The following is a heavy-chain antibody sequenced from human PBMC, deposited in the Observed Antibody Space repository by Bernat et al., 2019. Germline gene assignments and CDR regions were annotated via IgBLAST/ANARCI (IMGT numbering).Heavy chain of an antibody. CDR1: GFSLINSRMG. CDR3: ARLFRPYYSSSWYYFDY. V-gene: IGHV2-26*01. Sequence: QVTLKESGPVLVKPTETLTLTCTVSGFSLINSRMGVSCSRQPPGKALECLAHIFSNDEKSYSTSLKSRLTISKDTSKSQVVLTMTNMDPVDTATYYCARLFRPYYSSSWYYFDYWGQGTLVTVSS. D-gene: IGHD6-13*01. CDR2: IFSNDEK. J-gene: IGHJ4*02.